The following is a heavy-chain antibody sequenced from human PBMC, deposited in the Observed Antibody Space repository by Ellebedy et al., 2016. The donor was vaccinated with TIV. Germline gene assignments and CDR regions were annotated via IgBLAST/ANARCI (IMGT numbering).Heavy chain of an antibody. CDR1: GFTFSTNW. Sequence: GGSLRLSCVASGFTFSTNWMGWVRQAPGKGLKWLANIKPDGGEKYYVDSVKGRFTVSRDNAKNSLYLQMDSLRSDDTAVYFCARDLASNNWYPKYFDYWGQGTLVTVSS. CDR3: ARDLASNNWYPKYFDY. D-gene: IGHD6-13*01. V-gene: IGHV3-7*03. CDR2: IKPDGGEK. J-gene: IGHJ4*02.